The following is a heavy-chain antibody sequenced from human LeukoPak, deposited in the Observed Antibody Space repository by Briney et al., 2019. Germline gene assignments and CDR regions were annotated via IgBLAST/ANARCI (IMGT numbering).Heavy chain of an antibody. CDR1: GAPISGYY. D-gene: IGHD3-22*01. Sequence: SETLSLTCAVSGAPISGYYWSWIRQPPGKGLEWIGEINHSGSTNYNPSLKSRVTISVDTSKNQFSLKLSSVTAADTAVYYCARGRMNYYDSSGYYRNWFDPWGQGTLVTVSS. J-gene: IGHJ5*02. V-gene: IGHV4-34*01. CDR3: ARGRMNYYDSSGYYRNWFDP. CDR2: INHSGST.